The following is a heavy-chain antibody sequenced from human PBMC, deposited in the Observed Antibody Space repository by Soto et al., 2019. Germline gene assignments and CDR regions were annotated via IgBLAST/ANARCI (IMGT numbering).Heavy chain of an antibody. J-gene: IGHJ4*02. CDR2: ISAYNGNT. CDR1: GYTFTSYC. V-gene: IGHV1-18*01. Sequence: ASVKGSCKASGYTFTSYCISWVRQAPGQGLEWMGWISAYNGNTNYAQKLQGRVTMTTDTSTSTAYMELRSLRSDDTAVYYCARSLNMITFGGVIALFDYWGQGTLVTVSS. CDR3: ARSLNMITFGGVIALFDY. D-gene: IGHD3-16*02.